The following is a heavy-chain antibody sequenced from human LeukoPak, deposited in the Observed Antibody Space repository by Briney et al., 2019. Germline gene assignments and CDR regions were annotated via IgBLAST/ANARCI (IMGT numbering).Heavy chain of an antibody. CDR2: INAGNGNT. J-gene: IGHJ3*02. CDR1: GYTFTSYA. CDR3: AGGIAVAGDAFDI. D-gene: IGHD6-19*01. V-gene: IGHV1-3*01. Sequence: GASVKVSCKASGYTFTSYAMHWVRQAPGQRLEWMGWINAGNGNTKYSQKFQGRVTITRDTSASTAYMELSSLRSEDTAVYYCAGGIAVAGDAFDIWGQGTMVTVSS.